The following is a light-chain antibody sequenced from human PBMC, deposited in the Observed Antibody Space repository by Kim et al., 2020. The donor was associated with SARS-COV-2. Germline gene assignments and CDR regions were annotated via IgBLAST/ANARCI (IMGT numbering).Light chain of an antibody. CDR2: AAS. Sequence: SAYVGDRVPITCRASQGISNYLAWYQLKPGKIPRLLIYAASTLQSGVPSRFSGRGSGTDFTLTISSLQPEDVATYYCQKYNSAPNTFGQGTKLEI. CDR3: QKYNSAPNT. V-gene: IGKV1-27*01. J-gene: IGKJ2*01. CDR1: QGISNY.